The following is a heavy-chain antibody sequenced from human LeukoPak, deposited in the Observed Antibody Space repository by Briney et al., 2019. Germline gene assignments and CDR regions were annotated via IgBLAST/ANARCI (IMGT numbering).Heavy chain of an antibody. V-gene: IGHV3-30*02. CDR3: AKDGVIAAAGIPYFDY. D-gene: IGHD6-13*01. Sequence: PRGSLRLSCAASGFTFSSYGMHWVRQAPGKGLEWVAFIRYDGSNKYYADSVKGRFTISRDNSKNTLYLQMNSLRAEDTAVYYCAKDGVIAAAGIPYFDYWGQGTLVTVSS. J-gene: IGHJ4*02. CDR1: GFTFSSYG. CDR2: IRYDGSNK.